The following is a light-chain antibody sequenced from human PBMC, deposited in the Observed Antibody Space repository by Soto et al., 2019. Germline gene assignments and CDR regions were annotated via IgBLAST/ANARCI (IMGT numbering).Light chain of an antibody. J-gene: IGKJ5*01. CDR1: QGIDSS. Sequence: ILLTQYPSSLSTSVGDRVTITCRASQGIDSSFAWYQQKPGKAPKLLIYAASSLQSGVPSRFSDSGSGTDFTLTISSLQPEDFATYYCQQLHDYPITFGQGTRLEI. CDR2: AAS. CDR3: QQLHDYPIT. V-gene: IGKV1-9*01.